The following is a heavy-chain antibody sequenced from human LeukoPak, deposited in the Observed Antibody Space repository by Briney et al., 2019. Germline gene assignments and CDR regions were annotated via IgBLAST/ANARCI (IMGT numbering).Heavy chain of an antibody. CDR2: ISGSGGST. J-gene: IGHJ6*03. CDR1: GFTFSSYA. Sequence: SGGSLRLSCAASGFTFSSYAMSWVRQAPGKGLEWVSAISGSGGSTYYADSVKGRFTISRGNSKNTLYLQMNSLRAEDTAVYYCAKARGPYYYYMDVWGKGITVTVSS. CDR3: AKARGPYYYYMDV. V-gene: IGHV3-23*01. D-gene: IGHD2-15*01.